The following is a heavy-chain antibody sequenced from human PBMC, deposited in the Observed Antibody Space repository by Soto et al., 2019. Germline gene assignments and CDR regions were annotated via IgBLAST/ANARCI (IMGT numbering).Heavy chain of an antibody. Sequence: SQTLSLTCAISGDSVSSKSAAWNWIRQSPSRGLEWLGRTYYRSKWYNEYALSLRSRITINPDTSKNQFSLKLSSVTAADTAVYYCAREGGGYCSGGSCYSANWFDPWGQGTLVTVSS. J-gene: IGHJ5*02. CDR2: TYYRSKWYN. CDR1: GDSVSSKSAA. CDR3: AREGGGYCSGGSCYSANWFDP. V-gene: IGHV6-1*01. D-gene: IGHD2-15*01.